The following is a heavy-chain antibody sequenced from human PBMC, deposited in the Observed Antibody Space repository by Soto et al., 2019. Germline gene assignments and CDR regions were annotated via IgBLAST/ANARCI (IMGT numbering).Heavy chain of an antibody. CDR3: AKDWGSGWFRAYFDN. J-gene: IGHJ4*02. CDR1: GFTFDTYG. D-gene: IGHD6-19*01. V-gene: IGHV3-23*01. CDR2: ITGRGDRT. Sequence: GGSLRLSCEVFGFTFDTYGMSWVRQAPGKGLEWVAAITGRGDRTDYADSVKGRFTISRDNSNNTLYLEMNSLRAEDTAVYYCAKDWGSGWFRAYFDNWGQGTQVTVSS.